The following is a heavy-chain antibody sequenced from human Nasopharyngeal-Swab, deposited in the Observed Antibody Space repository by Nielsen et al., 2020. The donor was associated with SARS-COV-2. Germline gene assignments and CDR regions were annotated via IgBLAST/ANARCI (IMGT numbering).Heavy chain of an antibody. CDR3: ARGAWFGEFNWFDP. Sequence: WIRQPPGKALEWLALIGWDDDKYYSTSLKTRLTISKDTSKNQVVLTMTNMDPVDTATYYCARGAWFGEFNWFDPWGQGTLVTVSS. V-gene: IGHV2-70*01. D-gene: IGHD3-10*01. J-gene: IGHJ5*02. CDR2: IGWDDDK.